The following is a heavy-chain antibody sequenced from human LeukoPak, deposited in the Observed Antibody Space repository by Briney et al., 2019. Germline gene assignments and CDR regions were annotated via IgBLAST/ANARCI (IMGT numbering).Heavy chain of an antibody. Sequence: SETLSLTCTVSGGSISSYYWSWIRQPAGKGLEWIGRIYTSGSTNYNPSLKSRVTMSVDTSKNQFSLKLSSVTAADTAVYYCARDRPNPHYYDSSGYYYDWGQGTLVTVSS. CDR2: IYTSGST. J-gene: IGHJ4*02. D-gene: IGHD3-22*01. CDR3: ARDRPNPHYYDSSGYYYD. CDR1: GGSISSYY. V-gene: IGHV4-4*07.